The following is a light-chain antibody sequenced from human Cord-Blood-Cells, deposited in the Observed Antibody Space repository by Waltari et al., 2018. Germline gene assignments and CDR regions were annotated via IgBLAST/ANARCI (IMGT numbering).Light chain of an antibody. CDR2: KAS. Sequence: TQSPATLSASLGDRITITCRASQRISSWFAWYQQKPGKAPKLLIYKASSLVSGVPSRFSGSGSGTEFTLTISSLQPDDFATYYCQQYNSYSLTFGGGTKVEIK. CDR3: QQYNSYSLT. J-gene: IGKJ4*01. V-gene: IGKV1-5*03. CDR1: QRISSW.